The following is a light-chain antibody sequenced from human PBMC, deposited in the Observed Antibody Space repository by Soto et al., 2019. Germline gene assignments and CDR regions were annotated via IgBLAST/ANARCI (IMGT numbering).Light chain of an antibody. Sequence: EIQMTQSPSSLSASLGDRVTITCQASQDINDYSNWYQQKPVKAPRLLIYGASFLEVGVPSRFSGSGSGRNFTLPISSLQPEDVATYYCHQYVSLPYTFGQGTRLEIK. CDR3: HQYVSLPYT. CDR2: GAS. CDR1: QDINDY. V-gene: IGKV1-33*01. J-gene: IGKJ2*01.